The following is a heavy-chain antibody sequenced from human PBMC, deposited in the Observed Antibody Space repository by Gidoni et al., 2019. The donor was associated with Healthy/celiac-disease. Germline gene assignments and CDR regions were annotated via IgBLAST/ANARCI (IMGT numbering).Heavy chain of an antibody. J-gene: IGHJ3*02. CDR1: GFTFSSYA. Sequence: EVQLVESGGGLVQPGGSLRLYCAASGFTFSSYAMSWVRQAPGKGLEWVSAISGSGGSTYYADSVKGRFTISRDNSKNTLYLQMNSLRAEDTAVYYCAKDESAAVVVPAAIGAFDIWGQGTMVTVSS. CDR2: ISGSGGST. D-gene: IGHD2-2*01. CDR3: AKDESAAVVVPAAIGAFDI. V-gene: IGHV3-23*04.